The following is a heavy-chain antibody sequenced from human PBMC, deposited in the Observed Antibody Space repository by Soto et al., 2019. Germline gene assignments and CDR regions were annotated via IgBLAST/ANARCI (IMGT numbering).Heavy chain of an antibody. J-gene: IGHJ6*02. V-gene: IGHV4-34*01. Sequence: SETLSLTCAVYGGSFSGYYWSWIRQPPGKGLEWIGEINHSGSTNYNPSLKSRVTISVDTSKNQFSLKLSSVTAADTAVYYCARASSGTGEYYYGMDVWGQGTTVTVSS. D-gene: IGHD3-22*01. CDR2: INHSGST. CDR1: GGSFSGYY. CDR3: ARASSGTGEYYYGMDV.